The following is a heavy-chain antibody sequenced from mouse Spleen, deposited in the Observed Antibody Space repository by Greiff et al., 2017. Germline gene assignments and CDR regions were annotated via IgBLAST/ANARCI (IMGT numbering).Heavy chain of an antibody. Sequence: EVKVEESGGGLVKPGGSLKLSCAASGFTFSSYTMSWVRQTPEKRLEWVATISGGGGNTYYPDSVKGRFTISRDNAKNTLYLQMSSLRSEDTALYYCARPASYDYDWYFDVWGTGTTVTVSS. CDR2: ISGGGGNT. D-gene: IGHD2-4*01. J-gene: IGHJ1*03. CDR3: ARPASYDYDWYFDV. CDR1: GFTFSSYT. V-gene: IGHV5-9*01.